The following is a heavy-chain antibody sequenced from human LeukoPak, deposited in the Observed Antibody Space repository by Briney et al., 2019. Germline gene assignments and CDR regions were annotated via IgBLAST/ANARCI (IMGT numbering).Heavy chain of an antibody. D-gene: IGHD6-13*01. CDR3: ARERLAAAGPGVSDY. CDR2: IYHSGST. J-gene: IGHJ4*02. V-gene: IGHV4-38-2*02. Sequence: SETLSLICAVSGYSISSGYYWGWIRQPPGKGLEGIGSIYHSGSTYYNPSLKSRVTISVDTSKNQFSLKLSSVTAADTAVYYCARERLAAAGPGVSDYWGQGTLVTVSS. CDR1: GYSISSGYY.